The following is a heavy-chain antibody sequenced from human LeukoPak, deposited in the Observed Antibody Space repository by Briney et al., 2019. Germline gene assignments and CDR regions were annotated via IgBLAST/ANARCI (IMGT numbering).Heavy chain of an antibody. V-gene: IGHV3-11*04. J-gene: IGHJ4*02. CDR1: GFTFSDYY. CDR3: AEDRADIVATIGAWNYFDY. D-gene: IGHD5-12*01. CDR2: ISSSGSTI. Sequence: GGSLRLSCAASGFTFSDYYMSWIRQAPGKGLEWVSYISSSGSTIYYADSVKGRFTISRDNAKNSLYLQMNSLRAEDTAVYYCAEDRADIVATIGAWNYFDYWGQGTLVTVSS.